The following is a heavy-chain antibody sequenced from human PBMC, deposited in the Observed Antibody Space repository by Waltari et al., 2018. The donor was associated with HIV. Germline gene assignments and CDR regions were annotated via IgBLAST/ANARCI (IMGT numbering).Heavy chain of an antibody. D-gene: IGHD3-3*01. J-gene: IGHJ4*02. V-gene: IGHV3-43*01. Sequence: EVQLVESGGVVVQPGGSLRLSCAASGLSVADYNMAWVRQAPGKGLELVSVTSYDGSTKSYADSAKDRFTNSRDNSKKSLYLQMNSMRTEDTAVYYCAKSLRRHYSWCGYVYWGQGTLVTVSS. CDR3: AKSLRRHYSWCGYVY. CDR1: GLSVADYN. CDR2: TSYDGSTK.